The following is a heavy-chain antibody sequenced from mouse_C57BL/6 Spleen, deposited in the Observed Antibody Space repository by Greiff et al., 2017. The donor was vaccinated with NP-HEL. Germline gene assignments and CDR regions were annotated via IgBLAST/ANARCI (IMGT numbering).Heavy chain of an antibody. CDR1: GFTFSDSG. V-gene: IGHV5-17*01. CDR2: ISSGSSTI. D-gene: IGHD1-1*01. Sequence: EVKLLESGGGLVKPGGSLKLSCAASGFTFSDSGMHWVRQAPEKGLEWVAYISSGSSTIYYADTVKGRFTISRDNAKNTLFLQMTSLRSEDTAMYYCATTVVDWYFDVWGTGTTVTVSS. CDR3: ATTVVDWYFDV. J-gene: IGHJ1*03.